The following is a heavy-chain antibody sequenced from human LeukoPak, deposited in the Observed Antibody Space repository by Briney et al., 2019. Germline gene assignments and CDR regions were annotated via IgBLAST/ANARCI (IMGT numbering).Heavy chain of an antibody. J-gene: IGHJ4*02. Sequence: PGGSLRLSCAVSGFTVSTNSMSWVRQAPGKGLEWVSFIYSGVTHYSDSVKGRFTISRDNPKNTLYLQMNSLRAEDTAVYYCAKNYYDSSGYYPQTNWGQGTLVTVSS. D-gene: IGHD3-22*01. CDR2: IYSGVT. CDR1: GFTVSTNS. V-gene: IGHV3-53*01. CDR3: AKNYYDSSGYYPQTN.